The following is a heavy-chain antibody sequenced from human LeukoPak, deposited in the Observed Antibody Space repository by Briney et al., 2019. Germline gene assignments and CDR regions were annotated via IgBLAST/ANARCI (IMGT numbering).Heavy chain of an antibody. Sequence: HPGGSLRLSCAASGFTFSSYAMSWVRQAPGKGLEWVSAISGSGGSTYYADSVKGRFTISRDNSKNTLYLQMNSLRAEDTAVYYCAKAGYSGSYFFDYWGQGTLVTVSS. D-gene: IGHD1-26*01. J-gene: IGHJ4*02. V-gene: IGHV3-23*01. CDR2: ISGSGGST. CDR1: GFTFSSYA. CDR3: AKAGYSGSYFFDY.